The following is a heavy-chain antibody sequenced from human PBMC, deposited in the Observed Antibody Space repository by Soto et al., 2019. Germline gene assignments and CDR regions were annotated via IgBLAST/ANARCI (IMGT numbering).Heavy chain of an antibody. CDR3: ARGNVVPAANYYYYGMDV. D-gene: IGHD2-2*01. J-gene: IGHJ6*02. V-gene: IGHV3-30-3*01. Sequence: GGSLRLSCVASGFTFSSYATHWVRQAPGKGLEWVAVISYDGSNKYYADSVKGRFTISRDNSKSTLYLQMNSLRAEDTAVYYCARGNVVPAANYYYYGMDVWGQGTTVTVSS. CDR1: GFTFSSYA. CDR2: ISYDGSNK.